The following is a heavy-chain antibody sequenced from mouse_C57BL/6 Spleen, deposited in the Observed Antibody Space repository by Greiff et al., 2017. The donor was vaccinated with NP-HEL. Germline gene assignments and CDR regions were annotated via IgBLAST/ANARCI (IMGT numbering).Heavy chain of an antibody. CDR2: IDPNSGGT. CDR3: AREGDWDVDDAMDY. J-gene: IGHJ4*01. Sequence: VQLQQSGAELVKPGASVKLSCKASGYTFTSYWMHWVKQRPGRGLEWIGRIDPNSGGTKYNEKFKSKATLTVDIPSSTAYMQLSSLTSEDSAVYYCAREGDWDVDDAMDYWGQGTSVTVSS. V-gene: IGHV1-72*01. CDR1: GYTFTSYW. D-gene: IGHD4-1*01.